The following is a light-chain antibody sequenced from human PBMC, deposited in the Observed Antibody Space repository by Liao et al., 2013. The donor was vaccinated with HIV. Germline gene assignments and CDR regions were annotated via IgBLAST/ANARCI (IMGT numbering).Light chain of an antibody. CDR1: KLGDKY. Sequence: SYEVTQPPSVSVSPGQTATITCSGDKLGDKYACWFQQKPGQSPVMVIYQDIKRPSGIPERFSGSNSGNTATLTISGTQPMDEADYYCQAWDSSTNYVFGTGTQVTVL. V-gene: IGLV3-1*01. J-gene: IGLJ1*01. CDR3: QAWDSSTNYV. CDR2: QDI.